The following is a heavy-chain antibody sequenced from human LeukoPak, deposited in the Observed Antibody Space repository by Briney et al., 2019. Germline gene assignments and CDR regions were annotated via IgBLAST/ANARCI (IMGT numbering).Heavy chain of an antibody. J-gene: IGHJ4*02. CDR3: ARGVVTADHFDY. Sequence: SETLSLTCSASGGPINNYYWTWIRQPPGKGLEWIGYIYYSGSTNYNPALKSRATISVDTSKNHFSLKLSSVTAADTAVYFCARGVVTADHFDYWGQGTLVTVSS. V-gene: IGHV4-59*12. CDR2: IYYSGST. CDR1: GGPINNYY. D-gene: IGHD2-21*02.